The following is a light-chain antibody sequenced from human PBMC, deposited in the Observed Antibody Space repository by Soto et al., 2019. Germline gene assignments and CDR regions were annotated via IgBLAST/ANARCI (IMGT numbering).Light chain of an antibody. V-gene: IGLV2-23*01. J-gene: IGLJ2*01. CDR2: EGT. Sequence: QSALTQPASLSGSPGQSITISGTGTSSDVGSYNLVSWFQQHPGKAPKLMIYEGTKRPSGVSNRFSGSKSGNTASLTISGLQAEDEADYYCCSYARTSTLLFGGGTKLTVL. CDR3: CSYARTSTLL. CDR1: SSDVGSYNL.